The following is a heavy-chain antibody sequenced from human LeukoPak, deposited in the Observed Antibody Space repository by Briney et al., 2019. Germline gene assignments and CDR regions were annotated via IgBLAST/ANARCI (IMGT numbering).Heavy chain of an antibody. J-gene: IGHJ4*02. CDR2: IYYSGST. Sequence: SETLSLTCAVSGGSISSSLYQWGWIRQPPGKGLEWIGNIYYSGSTNYSPSLKSRVTISVDTSKSQFSLRLTSVTAADTAVYYCARRGGDFHTGIAFDNWGQGTLVTVSS. D-gene: IGHD3-16*01. CDR1: GGSISSSLYQ. V-gene: IGHV4-39*07. CDR3: ARRGGDFHTGIAFDN.